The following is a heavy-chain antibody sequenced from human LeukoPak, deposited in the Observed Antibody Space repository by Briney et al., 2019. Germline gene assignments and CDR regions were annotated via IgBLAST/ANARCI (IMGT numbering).Heavy chain of an antibody. CDR2: INHSGST. CDR3: ARAGDGSGSVGYYYMDV. V-gene: IGHV4-34*01. Sequence: SETLSLTCAVYGGSFSGYYWSWIHQPPGKGLEWIGEINHSGSTNYNPSLKSRVTISVDTSKNQFSLKLSSVTAADTAVYYCARAGDGSGSVGYYYMDVWGKGTTVTVSS. D-gene: IGHD3-10*01. J-gene: IGHJ6*03. CDR1: GGSFSGYY.